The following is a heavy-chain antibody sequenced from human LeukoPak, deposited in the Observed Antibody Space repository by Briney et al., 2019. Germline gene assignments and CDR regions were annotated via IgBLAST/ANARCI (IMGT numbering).Heavy chain of an antibody. CDR2: IHHSGST. D-gene: IGHD3-22*01. CDR1: GYSISSGYY. CDR3: ARLFPGDYDSLHAFGI. V-gene: IGHV4-38-2*01. J-gene: IGHJ3*02. Sequence: SETLSLTCAVSGYSISSGYYWGWIRQPPGKGLEWIGSIHHSGSTYYNPSLKSRVTISVDTSKNQFSLKLSSVTAADTAVYYCARLFPGDYDSLHAFGIWGQGTMVTVSS.